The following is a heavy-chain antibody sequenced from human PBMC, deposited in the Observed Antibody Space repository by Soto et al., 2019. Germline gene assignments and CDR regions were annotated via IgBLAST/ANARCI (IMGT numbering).Heavy chain of an antibody. CDR3: ARVGDWNDGQAY. CDR2: IIPICGTA. CDR1: GGTFSSYA. V-gene: IGHV1-69*01. D-gene: IGHD1-1*01. J-gene: IGHJ4*02. Sequence: QVQLVQSGAEVKKPGSSVKVSRKASGGTFSSYAISWVRQAPGQGLEWMGGIIPICGTANYAQKFQGRVTITADESTSTAYMELSSLRSEDTAVYYCARVGDWNDGQAYWGQGTLVTVSS.